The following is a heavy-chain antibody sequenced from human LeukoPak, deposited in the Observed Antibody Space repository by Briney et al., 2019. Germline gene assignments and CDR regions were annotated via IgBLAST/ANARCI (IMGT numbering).Heavy chain of an antibody. CDR1: GFTFSSYG. D-gene: IGHD3-10*01. CDR2: IRYDGSNK. Sequence: GGSLRLSCAASGFTFSSYGMHWVRQAPGKGLEWVAFIRYDGSNKYYADSVKGRFTISRDNSKNTLYLQMNSLRAEDTAVYYCARVQRVNFPLNYYFDYWARGPLATASS. J-gene: IGHJ4*02. CDR3: ARVQRVNFPLNYYFDY. V-gene: IGHV3-30*02.